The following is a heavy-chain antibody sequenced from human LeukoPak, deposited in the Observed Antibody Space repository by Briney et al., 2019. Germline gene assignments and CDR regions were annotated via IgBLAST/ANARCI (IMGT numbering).Heavy chain of an antibody. J-gene: IGHJ4*02. CDR2: ISTSSSYR. D-gene: IGHD6-19*01. CDR3: ATSRPAVAGIGALDY. Sequence: GGSLRLSCAASGFTFSSYNMNWVRQAPGKGLEWVSSISTSSSYRYYADSVKGRFTISRDNAKNTLYLQMNSLRAEDTAVYYCATSRPAVAGIGALDYWGQGTLVTVSS. V-gene: IGHV3-21*04. CDR1: GFTFSSYN.